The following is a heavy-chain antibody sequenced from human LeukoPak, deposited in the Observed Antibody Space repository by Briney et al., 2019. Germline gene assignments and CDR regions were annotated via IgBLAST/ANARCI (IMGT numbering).Heavy chain of an antibody. D-gene: IGHD2-2*01. J-gene: IGHJ4*02. V-gene: IGHV4-4*02. Sequence: SETLSLTCAVSGGSIGASINSPNWWSWVRQPPGKGLEWIGEIFHSGSTNYNPSLKSRVTMSVDKSKNHFSLNLTSVTAADTTVYFCARAPRAYCSTTGSCFQDYWGQGTLVTVSS. CDR2: IFHSGST. CDR1: GGSIGASINSPNW. CDR3: ARAPRAYCSTTGSCFQDY.